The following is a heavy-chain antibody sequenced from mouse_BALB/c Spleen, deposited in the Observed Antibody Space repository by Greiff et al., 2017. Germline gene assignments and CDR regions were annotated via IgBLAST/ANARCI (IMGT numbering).Heavy chain of an antibody. CDR3: ARELGRRYFDV. D-gene: IGHD4-1*01. V-gene: IGHV1-67*01. CDR2: ISTYYGNT. CDR1: GYTFTDYA. J-gene: IGHJ1*01. Sequence: QVQLKQSGPELVRPGVSVKISCKGSGYTFTDYAMHWVKQSHAKSLEWIGVISTYYGNTNYNQKFKGKATMTVDKSSSTAYMELARLTSEDSAIYYCARELGRRYFDVWGAGTTVTVSS.